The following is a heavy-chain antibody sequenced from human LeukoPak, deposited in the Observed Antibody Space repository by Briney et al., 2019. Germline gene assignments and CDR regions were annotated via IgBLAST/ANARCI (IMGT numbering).Heavy chain of an antibody. J-gene: IGHJ4*02. CDR1: GGSISSYY. CDR2: IYYSGST. Sequence: TSETLSLTCTVSGGSISSYYWSWIRQPPGKGLEWIGYIYYSGSTNYNPSLKSRVTISVDTSKNQFSLKLSSVTAADTAVYYCARHSSYSSGWPVDSWGQGTLVTVSS. V-gene: IGHV4-59*08. D-gene: IGHD6-19*01. CDR3: ARHSSYSSGWPVDS.